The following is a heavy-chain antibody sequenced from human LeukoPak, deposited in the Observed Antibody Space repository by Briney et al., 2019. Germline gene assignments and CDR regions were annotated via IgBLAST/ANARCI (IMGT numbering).Heavy chain of an antibody. CDR3: AIDRPSAVGTTERFDP. D-gene: IGHD1-1*01. Sequence: ASVKVSCKASGYTFTSYGISWVRQAPGQGLECMGWITTYSGNTNYAQKFQGRVTMTTDTSTSTAYMELRSLRSDDTAVYYCAIDRPSAVGTTERFDPWGQGTLVAVSS. CDR2: ITTYSGNT. J-gene: IGHJ5*02. CDR1: GYTFTSYG. V-gene: IGHV1-18*04.